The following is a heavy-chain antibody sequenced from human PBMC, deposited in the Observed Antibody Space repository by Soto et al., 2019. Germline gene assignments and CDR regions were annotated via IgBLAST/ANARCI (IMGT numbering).Heavy chain of an antibody. CDR2: ISYDGRNT. CDR3: ARAKWHDGSGRVREFDY. CDR1: GFTFGGYG. Sequence: GGSLRLSCAASGFTFGGYGMHWVRQALGKGLEWAAAISYDGRNTYYADSVQGRFAISRDNSKNTMYLQMNSLRVEDTAVYYCARAKWHDGSGRVREFDYWGQGA. D-gene: IGHD3-10*01. V-gene: IGHV3-33*01. J-gene: IGHJ4*02.